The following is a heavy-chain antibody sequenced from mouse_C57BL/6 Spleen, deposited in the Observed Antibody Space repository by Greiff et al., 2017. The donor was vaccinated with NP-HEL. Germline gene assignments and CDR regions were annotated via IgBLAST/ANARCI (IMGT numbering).Heavy chain of an antibody. CDR2: ILPGSGST. CDR1: GYTFTGYW. Sequence: VQLQQSGAELMKPGASVKLSCKATGYTFTGYWIEWVKQRPGHGLEWIGEILPGSGSTNYNEKFKGKATFTADTSSNTVYMQISSLTTEDSAIYYCARGATMIKDWFAYWGQGTLVTVSA. V-gene: IGHV1-9*01. D-gene: IGHD2-4*01. J-gene: IGHJ3*01. CDR3: ARGATMIKDWFAY.